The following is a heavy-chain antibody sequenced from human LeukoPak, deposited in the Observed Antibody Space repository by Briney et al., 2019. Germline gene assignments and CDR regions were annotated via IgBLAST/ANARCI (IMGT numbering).Heavy chain of an antibody. J-gene: IGHJ4*02. D-gene: IGHD2-2*01. V-gene: IGHV3-48*03. Sequence: GRSLRLSCAASGFTVSSYEMNWVRQPPGKGMEWVSYISSSGNTMYYADSVKGRFSISRDNAKNSLYLQMNSLRAEDTAVYYCARRYCSSTSCTLDHWGQGTLVTVSS. CDR3: ARRYCSSTSCTLDH. CDR1: GFTVSSYE. CDR2: ISSSGNTM.